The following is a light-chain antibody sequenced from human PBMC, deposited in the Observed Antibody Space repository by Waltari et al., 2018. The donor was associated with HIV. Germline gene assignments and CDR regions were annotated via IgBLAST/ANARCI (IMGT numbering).Light chain of an antibody. CDR3: QTCGPGIGV. J-gene: IGLJ3*02. CDR2: VNSDGSH. CDR1: SGHSTYG. Sequence: QLVLTQSPSASASLGASVKLTCTLSSGHSTYGIAWHQQQPEKGPRYLMKVNSDGSHTKGDGSPDRFLGSGSGAERYLTISSLQSEDEAVYDCQTCGPGIGVFGRGTQLTVL. V-gene: IGLV4-69*01.